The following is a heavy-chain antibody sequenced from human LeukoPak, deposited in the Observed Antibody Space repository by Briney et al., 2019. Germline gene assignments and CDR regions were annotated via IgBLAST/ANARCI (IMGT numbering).Heavy chain of an antibody. J-gene: IGHJ4*02. CDR3: AKDRLGSSSTFLDY. CDR2: ISYDGSNK. D-gene: IGHD2-2*01. V-gene: IGHV3-30*18. CDR1: GFTFSSYG. Sequence: PGRSLRLSCEASGFTFSSYGMHWVRQVPGKGLEWVAVISYDGSNKYHVDSVKGRFTISRDNSKNTLYLQMNSLRAEDTAVYYCAKDRLGSSSTFLDYWGQGTLVTVSS.